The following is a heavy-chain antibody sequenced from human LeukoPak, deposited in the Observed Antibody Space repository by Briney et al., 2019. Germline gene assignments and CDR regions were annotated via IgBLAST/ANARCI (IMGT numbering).Heavy chain of an antibody. CDR1: ASTCSSYS. D-gene: IGHD3-10*01. CDR2: ISSSSSYQ. V-gene: IGHV3-21*01. Sequence: PGASLRLSCAASASTCSSYSMRCVRQARGKGLEWVSSISSSSSYQYYADSVKGRFTISRENTKNSLYLQMNSLRAEDTAVYYCARGSGYYGSAPYIWGQGTMVTVSS. J-gene: IGHJ3*02. CDR3: ARGSGYYGSAPYI.